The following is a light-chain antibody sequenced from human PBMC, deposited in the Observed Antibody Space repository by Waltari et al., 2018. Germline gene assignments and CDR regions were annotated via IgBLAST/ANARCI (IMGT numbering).Light chain of an antibody. CDR2: GAS. V-gene: IGKV3-20*01. J-gene: IGKJ2*01. Sequence: VLTQSPGTLSLSPGERATLSCRASQRLTKNYLAWYQQKPGQAPRLLIYGASSRAAGIPDRFSGSRSGTDFALTISRLEPEDSAVYYCQQYGSSILYTFGQGTKLEIQ. CDR1: QRLTKNY. CDR3: QQYGSSILYT.